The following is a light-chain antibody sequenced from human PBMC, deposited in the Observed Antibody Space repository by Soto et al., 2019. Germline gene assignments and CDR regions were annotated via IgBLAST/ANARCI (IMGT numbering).Light chain of an antibody. CDR2: GAS. CDR1: QSVSNN. CDR3: QQYNEWLT. J-gene: IGKJ4*01. Sequence: EIVVTQSPATLSVSPGERVTLSCRASQSVSNNVAWYQQKGGQAPRLLIYGASTRATGTPARFSGSGSGTEFTLAISSLQSEDFAVYWCQQYNEWLTFGGGTRVEMK. V-gene: IGKV3-15*01.